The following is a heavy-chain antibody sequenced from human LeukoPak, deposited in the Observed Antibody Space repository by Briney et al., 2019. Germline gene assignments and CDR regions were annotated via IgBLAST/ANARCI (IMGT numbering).Heavy chain of an antibody. D-gene: IGHD3-3*01. CDR1: GGSISSSSYY. V-gene: IGHV4-39*01. Sequence: SETLSLTCTVSGGSISSSSYYWGWIRQPPGKGLEWIGSIYYSGSTYYNPSLKSRVTISVDTSKNQFSLKLSSVTAADTAVYYCARHAYPIFGVVARSDYYMDVWGKGTTVTVSS. CDR3: ARHAYPIFGVVARSDYYMDV. CDR2: IYYSGST. J-gene: IGHJ6*03.